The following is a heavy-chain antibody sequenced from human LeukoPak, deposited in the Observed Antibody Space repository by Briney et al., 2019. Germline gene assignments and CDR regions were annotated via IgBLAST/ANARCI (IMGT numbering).Heavy chain of an antibody. CDR1: GYSISSGYY. Sequence: SETLSLTCTVSGYSISSGYYWGWIRQPPGKGLEWIGCIYHSGSTNYNPSLKSRVTISVDTSTNQFSLKLSSVTAADTAVYFCARGGRLLGKFDYWGQGTLVTVSS. V-gene: IGHV4-38-2*02. CDR2: IYHSGST. J-gene: IGHJ4*02. CDR3: ARGGRLLGKFDY. D-gene: IGHD3-22*01.